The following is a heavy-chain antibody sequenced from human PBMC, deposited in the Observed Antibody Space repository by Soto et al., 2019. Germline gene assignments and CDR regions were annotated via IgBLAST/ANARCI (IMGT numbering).Heavy chain of an antibody. CDR2: VYYSGNT. D-gene: IGHD3-22*01. CDR1: GGSLSGSY. J-gene: IGHJ4*02. Sequence: QVQVQESGPGLVKPSETLSLNCSVSGGSLSGSYWSWIRQPPGKGLEWIGYVYYSGNTRYHPSLKSRVTISLDRAKIQFSLSMTSLTAADTAVYFCAGTSVSSSGRNLGQFSYRGQGAQVIVSS. V-gene: IGHV4-59*08. CDR3: AGTSVSSSGRNLGQFSY.